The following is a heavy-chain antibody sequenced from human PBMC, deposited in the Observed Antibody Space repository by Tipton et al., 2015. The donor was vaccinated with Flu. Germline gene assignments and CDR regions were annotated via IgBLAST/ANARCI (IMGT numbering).Heavy chain of an antibody. J-gene: IGHJ4*02. V-gene: IGHV3-11*01. Sequence: SLRLSCAASGFPLSDYYMSWIRQAPGRGLEWLSYISGSSATIYYANSVRGRFTISRDNTKNSLYLQMTDLRAEDTAVYYCAREYYYYGGGPPRGIDYWGQGTLVTVSS. CDR3: AREYYYYGGGPPRGIDY. D-gene: IGHD3-22*01. CDR1: GFPLSDYY. CDR2: ISGSSATI.